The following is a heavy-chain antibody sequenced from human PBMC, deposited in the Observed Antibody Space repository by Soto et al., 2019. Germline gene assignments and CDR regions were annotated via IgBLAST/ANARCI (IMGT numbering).Heavy chain of an antibody. V-gene: IGHV2-5*02. CDR2: IYWDDDK. J-gene: IGHJ4*02. CDR1: GFSLTTTHMG. D-gene: IGHD4-17*01. Sequence: QITLKESGPPLVRPAQTLTLTCAFSGFSLTTTHMGVAWIRQPPGKALEWLALIYWDDDKRYSPSLKNRLAISKDTSRNRVVLTLTNMNPADTGTYVCAHAGDYDLLSLDHWGPGTLVTVSA. CDR3: AHAGDYDLLSLDH.